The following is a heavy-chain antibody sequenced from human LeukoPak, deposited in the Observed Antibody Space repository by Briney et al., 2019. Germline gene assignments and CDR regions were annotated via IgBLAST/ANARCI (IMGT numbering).Heavy chain of an antibody. CDR3: AEDRHDYGDYFSFADY. Sequence: PGGSLRLSCAASGFTFSSYAMSWVRQAPGKGLEWVSAISGSGGSTYYADSVKGRFTISRDNSKNTLYLQMNSLRAEDTAVYYCAEDRHDYGDYFSFADYWGQGTLVTVSS. J-gene: IGHJ4*02. CDR1: GFTFSSYA. CDR2: ISGSGGST. V-gene: IGHV3-23*01. D-gene: IGHD4-17*01.